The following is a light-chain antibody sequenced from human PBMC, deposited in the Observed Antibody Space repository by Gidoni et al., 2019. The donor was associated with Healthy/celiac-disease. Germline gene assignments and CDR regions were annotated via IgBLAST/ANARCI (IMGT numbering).Light chain of an antibody. CDR3: QQYGSSPWT. V-gene: IGKV3-20*01. J-gene: IGKJ1*01. CDR2: GAS. CDR1: QSITSNY. Sequence: EIVLTQSPGTLSLSPGERATLSCRARQSITSNYLAWYQQKPGQAPRLLIYGASSRATGIPDRFSGSGSGTDFTFTISRPEPEDFAVYYCQQYGSSPWTFGQGTKVEIK.